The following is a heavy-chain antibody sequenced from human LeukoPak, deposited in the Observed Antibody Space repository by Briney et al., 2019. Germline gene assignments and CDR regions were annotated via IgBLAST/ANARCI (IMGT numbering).Heavy chain of an antibody. CDR3: AKDSDSGIAVAGDLGY. J-gene: IGHJ4*02. CDR2: ISWNSGSI. CDR1: GFTFDDYA. V-gene: IGHV3-9*01. Sequence: GGSLRLSCAASGFTFDDYAMHWVRQAPGKGLEWVSGISWNSGSISYADSVKGRFTISRDNAKNSLYLQMNSLRAEDTALYYCAKDSDSGIAVAGDLGYWGQGTLVTVSS. D-gene: IGHD6-19*01.